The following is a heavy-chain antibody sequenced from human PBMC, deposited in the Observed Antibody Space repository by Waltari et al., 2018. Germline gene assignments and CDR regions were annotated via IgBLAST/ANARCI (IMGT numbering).Heavy chain of an antibody. CDR1: GGSISSYY. J-gene: IGHJ4*02. V-gene: IGHV4-59*01. CDR3: ARGGGYSYGRYFDY. D-gene: IGHD5-18*01. Sequence: QVQLQESGPGLVKPSETLSLTCTVSGGSISSYYWSWIRQPPGKGLEWIGYIYYSGSTNYNPSRKSRVTISVDTSKNQFSLKLSSVTAADTAVYYCARGGGYSYGRYFDYWGQGTLVTVSS. CDR2: IYYSGST.